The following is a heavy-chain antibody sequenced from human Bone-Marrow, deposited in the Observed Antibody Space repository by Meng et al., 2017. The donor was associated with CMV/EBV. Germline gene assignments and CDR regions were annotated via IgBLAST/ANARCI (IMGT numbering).Heavy chain of an antibody. D-gene: IGHD3-22*01. CDR3: ARVIGRSLLNRPLPFDY. J-gene: IGHJ4*02. V-gene: IGHV1-2*02. CDR2: INPNSGVT. CDR1: GYTFTGYY. Sequence: ASVKVSCKASGYTFTGYYMHWVRQAPGQGLEWMGWINPNSGVTNYAQKFQGRVTMTRDTSVSTAYMELSRLRSDDTAVYYCARVIGRSLLNRPLPFDYWGQGTLVTVSS.